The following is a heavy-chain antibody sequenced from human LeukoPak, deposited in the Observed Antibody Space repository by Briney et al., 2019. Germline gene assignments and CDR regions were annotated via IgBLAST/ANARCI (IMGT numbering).Heavy chain of an antibody. CDR2: IYHSGST. V-gene: IGHV4-4*02. J-gene: IGHJ5*02. CDR1: GGSISSSNW. Sequence: PSETLSLTCAVSGGSISSSNWWSWVRPPPGKGLEWIGEIYHSGSTNYNPSLKSRVTISADTSKNQFSLKLSSVTAADTAVYYCAREFRKGWDWFDPWGQGTLVTVSS. D-gene: IGHD1-26*01. CDR3: AREFRKGWDWFDP.